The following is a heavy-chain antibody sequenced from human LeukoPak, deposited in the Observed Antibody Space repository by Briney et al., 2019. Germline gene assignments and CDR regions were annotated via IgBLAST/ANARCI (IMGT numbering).Heavy chain of an antibody. Sequence: ASVKVSCKASGYTFTSYGISWVRQAPGQGLEWMGWISAYNGNTNYAQKLQGRVTMTTDTSTSTAYMELSSLRSEDTAVYYCAREWDYYDSSGYFAYWGQGTLVTVSS. CDR1: GYTFTSYG. V-gene: IGHV1-18*01. J-gene: IGHJ4*02. D-gene: IGHD3-22*01. CDR2: ISAYNGNT. CDR3: AREWDYYDSSGYFAY.